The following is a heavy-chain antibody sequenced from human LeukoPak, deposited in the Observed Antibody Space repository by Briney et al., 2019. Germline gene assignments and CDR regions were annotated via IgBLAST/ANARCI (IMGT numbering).Heavy chain of an antibody. D-gene: IGHD6-19*01. CDR3: AKVRKQWLVQGFDY. V-gene: IGHV3-23*01. J-gene: IGHJ4*02. CDR1: GFTFSWYG. Sequence: GGSLRLSCAASGFTFSWYGMSWVCQAPGKRLEWVSAISGSGGSTYYADSVKGRFTISRDNSKNTLYLQMNSLRAEDTAVYYCAKVRKQWLVQGFDYWGQGTLVTVSS. CDR2: ISGSGGST.